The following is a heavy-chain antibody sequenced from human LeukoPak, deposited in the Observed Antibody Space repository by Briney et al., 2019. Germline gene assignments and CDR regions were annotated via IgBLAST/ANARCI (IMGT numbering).Heavy chain of an antibody. CDR3: ASRANSYGPIDY. V-gene: IGHV4-59*01. Sequence: SETLSLTCTVSGGSISGYYWTWIRQPPGKGLEGIGYMYYNAATHYNPALKSRLTISIDTSKNQFSLKLSSVTAADTAVYYCASRANSYGPIDYWGQGTLVTVSS. J-gene: IGHJ4*02. CDR2: MYYNAAT. CDR1: GGSISGYY. D-gene: IGHD5-18*01.